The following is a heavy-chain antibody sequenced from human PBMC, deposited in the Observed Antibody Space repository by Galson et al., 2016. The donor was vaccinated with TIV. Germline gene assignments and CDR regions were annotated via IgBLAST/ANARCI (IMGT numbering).Heavy chain of an antibody. D-gene: IGHD3-22*01. CDR2: IVVGSGNT. J-gene: IGHJ4*02. CDR1: GFIFTSSA. Sequence: SVKVSCKASGFIFTSSAVQWVRQARGQRLEWIGWIVVGSGNTNYAQNFQERVTITRDMSTSTVYMELSSLRPEDTAVYYCAAFPFYYDNSGTPFDYWGQGTLFTVSS. CDR3: AAFPFYYDNSGTPFDY. V-gene: IGHV1-58*01.